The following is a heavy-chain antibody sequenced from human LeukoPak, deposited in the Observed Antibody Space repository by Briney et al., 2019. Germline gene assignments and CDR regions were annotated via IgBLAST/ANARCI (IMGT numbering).Heavy chain of an antibody. V-gene: IGHV4-4*07. CDR1: GGSISSYY. J-gene: IGHJ5*02. D-gene: IGHD3-3*01. Sequence: SETLSLTCTVSGGSISSYYWSWIRQPAGKGLEWIGRIYTSGSTNYNPFLKSRVTMSVDTSKNQFSLKLSSVTAADTAVYYCARDAYDFWSGPNWFDPWGQGTLVTVSS. CDR2: IYTSGST. CDR3: ARDAYDFWSGPNWFDP.